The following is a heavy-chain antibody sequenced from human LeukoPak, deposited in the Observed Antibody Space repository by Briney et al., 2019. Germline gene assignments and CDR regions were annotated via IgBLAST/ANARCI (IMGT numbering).Heavy chain of an antibody. CDR2: ISYDGTNK. V-gene: IGHV3-30-3*01. CDR3: ARDPLYTNSPPSYFDY. J-gene: IGHJ4*02. Sequence: GGSLRLSCAASGFTFSSYAMNWVRQAPGKGLEWVAVISYDGTNKDYADSVKGRFTISRDNSRNTLYLQMNSLRAEDTAVYHCARDPLYTNSPPSYFDYWGQGTLVTVSS. CDR1: GFTFSSYA. D-gene: IGHD2-2*02.